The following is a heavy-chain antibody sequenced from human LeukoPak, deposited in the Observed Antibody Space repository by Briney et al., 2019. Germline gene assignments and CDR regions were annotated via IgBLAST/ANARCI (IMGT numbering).Heavy chain of an antibody. CDR3: AKDVARWREQWLAYNWFDP. Sequence: GGSLRLSCAAPGFTFSSYGMHWVRQAPGKGLEWVAVISYDGSNKYYADSVKGRFTISRDNSKNTLYLQMNSLRAEDTAVYYCAKDVARWREQWLAYNWFDPWGQGTLVTVSS. J-gene: IGHJ5*02. CDR1: GFTFSSYG. CDR2: ISYDGSNK. V-gene: IGHV3-30*18. D-gene: IGHD6-19*01.